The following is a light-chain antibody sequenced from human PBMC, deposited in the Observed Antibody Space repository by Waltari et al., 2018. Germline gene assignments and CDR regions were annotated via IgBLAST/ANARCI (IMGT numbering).Light chain of an antibody. V-gene: IGKV1-5*03. CDR2: KAS. J-gene: IGKJ4*01. CDR3: QQYYNYPGT. Sequence: DIQLTQSPSTLSAYVGDRVTITCRASQNINRWLAWYQQKPGKAPRLLIHKASNLENKVTSRFSGSGSVTEFTLTISGLQPGDFATYYCQQYYNYPGTFGGGTKVEI. CDR1: QNINRW.